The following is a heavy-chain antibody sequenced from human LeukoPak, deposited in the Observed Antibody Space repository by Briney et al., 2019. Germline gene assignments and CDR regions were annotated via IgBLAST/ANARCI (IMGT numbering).Heavy chain of an antibody. CDR2: ISYSGT. V-gene: IGHV4-39*01. D-gene: IGHD1-26*01. CDR1: GGSISISNYY. J-gene: IGHJ4*02. Sequence: SETLSLTCTVSGGSISISNYYWGWIRQPPGRGLEWIGSISYSGTYYNPSLKSRLTISVDTPKNHFSLNLRSVTAADTAVYYCARRTSNPVGAIDYWGQGTLVTVSS. CDR3: ARRTSNPVGAIDY.